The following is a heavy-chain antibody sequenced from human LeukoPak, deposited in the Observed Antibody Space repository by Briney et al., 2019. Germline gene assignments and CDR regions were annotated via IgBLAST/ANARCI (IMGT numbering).Heavy chain of an antibody. J-gene: IGHJ4*02. CDR3: ARGPNYYDSSGYDY. V-gene: IGHV3-48*04. Sequence: GGSLRLSCAASGFTFSSYAMSWVRQAPGKGLEWVSYISSSSSTIYYADSVKGRFTISRDNAKNSLYLQMNSLRAEDTAVYYCARGPNYYDSSGYDYWGQGTLVTVSS. CDR1: GFTFSSYA. CDR2: ISSSSSTI. D-gene: IGHD3-22*01.